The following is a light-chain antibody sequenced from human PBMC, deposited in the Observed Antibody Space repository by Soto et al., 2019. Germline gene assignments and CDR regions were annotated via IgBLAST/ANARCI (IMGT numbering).Light chain of an antibody. J-gene: IGLJ3*02. V-gene: IGLV2-23*01. CDR1: SSDVGAYNL. CDR2: EGS. CDR3: CSYAGSRTFV. Sequence: QSVLTKPASVSGSPEQSMTISCTGTSSDVGAYNLVSWYQQHPGKAPRLIIYEGSKRPSGISHRFSGSKSDNTASLTISGLRAEDEAHYHCCSYAGSRTFVFGGGTKLTVL.